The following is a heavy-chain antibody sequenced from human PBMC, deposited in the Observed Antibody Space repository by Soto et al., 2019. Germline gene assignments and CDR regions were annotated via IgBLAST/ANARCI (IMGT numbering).Heavy chain of an antibody. CDR2: INAGNGNT. V-gene: IGHV1-3*01. D-gene: IGHD2-2*01. CDR1: GYTFAGYA. J-gene: IGHJ6*02. Sequence: ASVKVSCKASGYTFAGYAIHWVRQAPGQRLEWMGWINAGNGNTEYSQNFQGRGSITRDTSASTVYMELSSLRSEDTALYYCASLGYCSSTSCPVYYYYGMDVWGQGTTVTVSS. CDR3: ASLGYCSSTSCPVYYYYGMDV.